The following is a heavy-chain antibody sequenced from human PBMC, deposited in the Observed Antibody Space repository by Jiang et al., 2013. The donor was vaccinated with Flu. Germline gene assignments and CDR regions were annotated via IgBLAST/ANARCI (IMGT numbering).Heavy chain of an antibody. Sequence: SRVTISVDTSKNRFSLKLTSVTAADTAVYYCARDYCLSGGCLTIFDYWGQGTLVTVSS. CDR3: ARDYCLSGGCLTIFDY. D-gene: IGHD6-19*01. J-gene: IGHJ4*02. V-gene: IGHV4-30-2*04.